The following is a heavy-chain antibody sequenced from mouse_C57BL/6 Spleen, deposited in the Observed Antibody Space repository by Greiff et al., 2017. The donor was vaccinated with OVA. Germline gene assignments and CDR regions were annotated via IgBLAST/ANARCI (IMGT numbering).Heavy chain of an antibody. V-gene: IGHV5-6*01. CDR2: ISSGGSYT. CDR3: ARQLTGKCWFAY. D-gene: IGHD4-1*01. CDR1: GFTFSSYG. J-gene: IGHJ3*01. Sequence: EVKLVESGGDLVKPGGSLKLSCAASGFTFSSYGMSWVRQTPDKRLEWVATISSGGSYTYYPDSVKGRFTISRDNAKNTLYLQMSSLKSEDTAMYYCARQLTGKCWFAYWGQGTLVTVSA.